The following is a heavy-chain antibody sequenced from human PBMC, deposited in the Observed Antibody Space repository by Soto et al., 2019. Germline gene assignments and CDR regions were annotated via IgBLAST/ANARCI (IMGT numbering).Heavy chain of an antibody. CDR3: ARSKGGTVYYFDY. J-gene: IGHJ4*02. CDR2: ISYDGSNK. V-gene: IGHV3-30*03. Sequence: QVQLVESGGGVVQPGRSLRLSCAASGFTFSSYGMHWVRQAPGKGLEWVAVISYDGSNKYYADSVKGRFTISRDNSKNTLYLQMNSLRAEDTAVYYCARSKGGTVYYFDYWGQGTLVTVSS. CDR1: GFTFSSYG. D-gene: IGHD1-1*01.